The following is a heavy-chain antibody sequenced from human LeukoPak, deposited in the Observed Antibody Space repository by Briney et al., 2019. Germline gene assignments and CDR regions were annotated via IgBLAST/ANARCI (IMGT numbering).Heavy chain of an antibody. CDR3: ARLGSGSNH. CDR1: GDSVSSNSAA. Sequence: SQTLSLTCAISGDSVSSNSAAWIWIRQSPSRGLEWLGRTYYRSKWYTEYAVSVKSRITINPDTSKNQFSLQLSSVNPEDTAVYYCARLGSGSNHWGQGTLVTVSS. V-gene: IGHV6-1*01. D-gene: IGHD3-10*01. J-gene: IGHJ5*02. CDR2: TYYRSKWYT.